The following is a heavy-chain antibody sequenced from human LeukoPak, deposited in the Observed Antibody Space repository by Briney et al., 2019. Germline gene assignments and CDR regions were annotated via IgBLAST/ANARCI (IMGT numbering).Heavy chain of an antibody. V-gene: IGHV4-59*01. CDR2: IYYSGTT. Sequence: SETLSLTCTVSGGSISNNYWSWIRQPPGKGLEWIGYIYYSGTTRYHPSLKSRVTISIDTSKSQFSLILSSVSAADTAVYYCARQAYCTATRCYPFDFWGQGILVTVSS. D-gene: IGHD2-8*02. CDR1: GGSISNNY. CDR3: ARQAYCTATRCYPFDF. J-gene: IGHJ4*02.